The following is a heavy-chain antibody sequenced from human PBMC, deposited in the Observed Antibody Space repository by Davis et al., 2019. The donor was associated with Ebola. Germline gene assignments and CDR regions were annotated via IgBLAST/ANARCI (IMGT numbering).Heavy chain of an antibody. D-gene: IGHD2-21*02. CDR1: GFTFSSNS. V-gene: IGHV3-21*01. CDR2: ISSSSNYI. J-gene: IGHJ2*01. Sequence: PGGSLRLSCAASGFTFSSNSMNWVRQAPGKGLEWVSFISSSSNYIYYADSVKGRFTVSRDNAKNSLYLQMNSLRAEDTAVYYCVRDPALVVTGGGWFFGLWGRGTLVTASS. CDR3: VRDPALVVTGGGWFFGL.